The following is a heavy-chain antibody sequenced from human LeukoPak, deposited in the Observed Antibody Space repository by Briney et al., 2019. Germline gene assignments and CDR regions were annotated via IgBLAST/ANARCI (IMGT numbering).Heavy chain of an antibody. V-gene: IGHV4-39*01. D-gene: IGHD6-19*01. J-gene: IGHJ5*02. CDR2: IYYSGST. CDR1: GGSISSSSYY. Sequence: PSETLSLTCTVSGGSISSSSYYWGWIRQPPGKGLEWIGSIYYSGSTYYNPSLKSRVTISVDTSKNQFSLKLTSVTAADTAVYYCASPIGISVSSGWYPSWGQGTLVTVSS. CDR3: ASPIGISVSSGWYPS.